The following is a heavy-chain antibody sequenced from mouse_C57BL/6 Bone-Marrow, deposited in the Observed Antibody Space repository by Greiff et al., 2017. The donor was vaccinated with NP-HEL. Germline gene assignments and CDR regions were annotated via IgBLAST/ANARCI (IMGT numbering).Heavy chain of an antibody. V-gene: IGHV7-3*01. CDR2: IRNKANGYTT. J-gene: IGHJ2*01. CDR3: ARSPDY. Sequence: EVKVVESGGGLVQPGGSLSLSCAASGFTFTDYDMSWVRQPPGKGLEWLGFIRNKANGYTTEYSASVKGRFTISRDNSQSILYLQMNALRAEDSATYYCARSPDYWGQGTTLTVSS. CDR1: GFTFTDYD.